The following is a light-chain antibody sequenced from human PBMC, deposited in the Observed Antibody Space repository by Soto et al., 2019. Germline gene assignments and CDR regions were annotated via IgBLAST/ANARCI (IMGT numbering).Light chain of an antibody. Sequence: EFVLTQSPGTLSLSPVERATVSCRASQSVSSSYLAWYQQKPGQAPRLLIYGASSRATGIPDRFSGSGSGTDFTLTISNLEPEDFAVYYCQQHSHWPPWTFGQGTKVDIK. J-gene: IGKJ1*01. CDR1: QSVSSSY. CDR2: GAS. CDR3: QQHSHWPPWT. V-gene: IGKV3D-20*02.